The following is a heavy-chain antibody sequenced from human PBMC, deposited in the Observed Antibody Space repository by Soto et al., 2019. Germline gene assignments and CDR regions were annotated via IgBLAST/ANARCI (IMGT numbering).Heavy chain of an antibody. CDR3: ARVVTGTTVYMDV. Sequence: QVQLVQSGAEVKKPGSSVKVSCKASGGTFSSYTISWVRQAPGQGLEWMGRIIPILGIANYAQKFQGRVTITADKPTSTAYMELSSLRSEDTAVYYCARVVTGTTVYMDVWGKGTTVTVSS. J-gene: IGHJ6*03. V-gene: IGHV1-69*02. CDR1: GGTFSSYT. CDR2: IIPILGIA. D-gene: IGHD1-7*01.